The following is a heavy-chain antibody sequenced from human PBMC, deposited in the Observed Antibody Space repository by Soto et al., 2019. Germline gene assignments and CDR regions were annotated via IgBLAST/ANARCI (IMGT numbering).Heavy chain of an antibody. CDR2: IYYSGST. CDR3: AREYSYGFGYYYYGMDV. CDR1: GGSISSYY. D-gene: IGHD5-18*01. Sequence: QVQLQESGPGLVKPSETLSLTCTVSGGSISSYYWSWIRQPPGKGLEWIGYIYYSGSTNYNPSLRSRVTISVDTSKNQFSLKLSSVTAADTAVYYCAREYSYGFGYYYYGMDVWGQGTTVTVSS. J-gene: IGHJ6*02. V-gene: IGHV4-59*01.